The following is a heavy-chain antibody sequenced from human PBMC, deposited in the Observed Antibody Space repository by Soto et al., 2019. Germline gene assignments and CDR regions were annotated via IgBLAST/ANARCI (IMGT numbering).Heavy chain of an antibody. D-gene: IGHD1-7*01. CDR2: ISYDGSNK. J-gene: IGHJ4*02. V-gene: IGHV3-30-3*01. Sequence: GGSLRLSCAASGFTFSSYAMHWVRQAPGKGLEWVAVISYDGSNKYYADSVKGRFTISRDNSKNTLYLQMNSLRAEDTAVYYCARDLSPYNWNYYDFDYWGQGTLVTVSS. CDR1: GFTFSSYA. CDR3: ARDLSPYNWNYYDFDY.